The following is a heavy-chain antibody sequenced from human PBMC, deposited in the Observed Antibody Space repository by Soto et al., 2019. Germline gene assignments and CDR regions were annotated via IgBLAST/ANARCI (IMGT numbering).Heavy chain of an antibody. V-gene: IGHV3-74*01. D-gene: IGHD6-19*01. Sequence: EVQLVESGGGLVQPGGSLRLSCAGSGFTFSSNWMHWVRQDPGKGLVWVSRLNSDGTSASYADSVKGRFTISRDNAKNTLFLQMNSLTAEDTAVYYGASGPSGWCGFDYWGQGTLVTVSS. CDR3: ASGPSGWCGFDY. CDR2: LNSDGTSA. CDR1: GFTFSSNW. J-gene: IGHJ4*02.